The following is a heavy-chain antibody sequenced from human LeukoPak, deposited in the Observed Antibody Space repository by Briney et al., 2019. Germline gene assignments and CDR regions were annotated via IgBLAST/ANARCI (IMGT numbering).Heavy chain of an antibody. D-gene: IGHD6-19*01. V-gene: IGHV3-23*01. J-gene: IGHJ4*02. CDR2: ISGSGGST. CDR1: GFTFSSYA. Sequence: GGSLRLSCAASGFTFSSYAMSWVRQAPGKGLEWASAISGSGGSTYYADSVKGRFTISRDNSKNTLYLQMNSLRAEDTAVYYCAKGRREQWLVPLDYWGQGTLVTVSS. CDR3: AKGRREQWLVPLDY.